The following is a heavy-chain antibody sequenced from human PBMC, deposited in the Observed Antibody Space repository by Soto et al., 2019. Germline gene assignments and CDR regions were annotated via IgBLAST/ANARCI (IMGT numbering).Heavy chain of an antibody. Sequence: SETLSLTCAVSGGSISSGGYSWSWIRQPPGKGLEWIGYIYHSGSTYYNPSLKSRVTISVDRSKNQFSLKLSSVTAADTAVYYCAKGQVVAAQHWGQGTLVTVSS. V-gene: IGHV4-30-2*01. J-gene: IGHJ4*02. CDR1: GGSISSGGYS. D-gene: IGHD2-15*01. CDR3: AKGQVVAAQH. CDR2: IYHSGST.